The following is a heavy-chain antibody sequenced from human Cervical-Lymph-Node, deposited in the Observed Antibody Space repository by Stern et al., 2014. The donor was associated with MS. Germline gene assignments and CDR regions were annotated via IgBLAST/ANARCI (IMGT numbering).Heavy chain of an antibody. CDR2: INHSGRT. CDR3: ARGGDDYGDYGWFDP. J-gene: IGHJ5*02. V-gene: IGHV4-34*01. Sequence: QVQLQQWGAGLLKPSETLSLTCGVYGGSFSGYYLSWIRQPPGKGLEWIGEINHSGRTNYNPSLKSRVTMSVDTSKDQFSLNLTSVTAADTAVYYCARGGDDYGDYGWFDPWGQGTLVTVSS. D-gene: IGHD4-17*01. CDR1: GGSFSGYY.